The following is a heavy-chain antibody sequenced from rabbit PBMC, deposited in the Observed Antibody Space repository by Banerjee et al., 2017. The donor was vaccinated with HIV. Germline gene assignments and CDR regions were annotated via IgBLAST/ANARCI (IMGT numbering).Heavy chain of an antibody. CDR3: ARSAADVYDWVDL. J-gene: IGHJ3*01. Sequence: QSLEESGGGLVQPEGSLTLTCTVSGFTISSSGYMCWVRQAPGKGLEWIGCIETGSGSTYYASWAKGRFTITKTSSTTMTLQMTSLTAADTATYFCARSAADVYDWVDLWGQGTLVTVS. V-gene: IGHV1S40*01. CDR2: IETGSGST. CDR1: GFTISSSGY. D-gene: IGHD6-1*01.